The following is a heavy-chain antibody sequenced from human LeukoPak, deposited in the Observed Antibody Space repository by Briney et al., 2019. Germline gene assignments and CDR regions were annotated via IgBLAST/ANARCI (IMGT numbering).Heavy chain of an antibody. D-gene: IGHD3-10*01. Sequence: SETLSLTCTVSGGSISIYYWSWIRQPPGKGLEWIGYTYNSGSTNYNPSLKSRVTISVDTSKNQFSLKLTSVTAADTAVYYCARDARFGELVDYWGQGTLVTVSS. CDR3: ARDARFGELVDY. CDR1: GGSISIYY. J-gene: IGHJ4*02. CDR2: TYNSGST. V-gene: IGHV4-59*12.